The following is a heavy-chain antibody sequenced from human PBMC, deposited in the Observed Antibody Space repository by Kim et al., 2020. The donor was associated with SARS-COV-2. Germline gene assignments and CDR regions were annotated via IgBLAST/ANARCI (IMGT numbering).Heavy chain of an antibody. V-gene: IGHV6-1*01. CDR2: TYYRSKWYK. J-gene: IGHJ4*02. CDR3: ARYSNCWYYFDY. CDR1: GDSVSSNSAA. D-gene: IGHD6-19*01. Sequence: SQTLSLTCAISGDSVSSNSAAWNWIRQSPSRGLEWLGRTYYRSKWYKDYAVSVKSRITINPGTSNNQFSLQLNSVTPKDTAVYYCARYSNCWYYFDYWGQGTLFTVSA.